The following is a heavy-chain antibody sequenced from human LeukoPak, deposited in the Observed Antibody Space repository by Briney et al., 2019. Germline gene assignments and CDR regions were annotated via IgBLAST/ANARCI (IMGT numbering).Heavy chain of an antibody. J-gene: IGHJ1*01. V-gene: IGHV4-59*03. CDR2: IYHSGTT. D-gene: IGHD2-15*01. CDR3: AQKAPYSPQYSHH. Sequence: SSETLSLTCTVSGGSIAIYYLTWIRQPPGKGLEWTGYIYHSGTTNYNPSLKSRVSISVDTSKNQVSLKLSSVTAADTAVYYCAQKAPYSPQYSHHWGQGTLVTVSS. CDR1: GGSIAIYY.